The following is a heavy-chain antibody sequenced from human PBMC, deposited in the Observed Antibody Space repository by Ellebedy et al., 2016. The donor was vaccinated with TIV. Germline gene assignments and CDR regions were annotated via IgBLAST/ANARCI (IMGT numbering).Heavy chain of an antibody. J-gene: IGHJ5*02. Sequence: PGGSLRLSCAASGFTFSSFTMNWVRQAPGKGLEWVANIYQDGSDQYYVDSVKGRFTISRDNANKSLFLQMNNLRVEDTAVYYCARRGSYGDYAVQIDSWFDTWGRGTLVTVSS. CDR3: ARRGSYGDYAVQIDSWFDT. CDR1: GFTFSSFT. V-gene: IGHV3-7*01. CDR2: IYQDGSDQ. D-gene: IGHD4-17*01.